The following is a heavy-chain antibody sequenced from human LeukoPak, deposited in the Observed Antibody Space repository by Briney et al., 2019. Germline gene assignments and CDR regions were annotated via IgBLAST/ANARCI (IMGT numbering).Heavy chain of an antibody. CDR1: GFTFSSYS. CDR2: IYSGGTT. D-gene: IGHD1-26*01. J-gene: IGHJ4*02. Sequence: PGGSLRLSCAASGFTFSSYSMNWVRQAPGKGLEWVSLIYSGGTTYYADSVKGRFTISRDNSKNTLSLQMNSLRAEDTAVYYCARGGPGVSYYFDCWGQGTLVTVSS. V-gene: IGHV3-53*01. CDR3: ARGGPGVSYYFDC.